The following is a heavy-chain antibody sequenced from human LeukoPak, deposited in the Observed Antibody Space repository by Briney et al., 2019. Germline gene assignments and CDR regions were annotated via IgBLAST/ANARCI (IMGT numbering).Heavy chain of an antibody. CDR1: GGSISNYY. V-gene: IGHV4-4*07. D-gene: IGHD5-12*01. CDR2: IYSSGST. CDR3: ARCTITPYYFDY. J-gene: IGHJ4*02. Sequence: KPSETLSLTCTVSGGSISNYYWSWIRQPAGKGLEWIGRIYSSGSTDYNPSLKSRVTMSVDTSKNQFSLKLSSVTAADTAVYYCARCTITPYYFDYWGQGTLVTVSS.